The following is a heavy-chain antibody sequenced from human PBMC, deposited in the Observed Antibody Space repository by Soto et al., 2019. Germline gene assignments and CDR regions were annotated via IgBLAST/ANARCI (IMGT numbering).Heavy chain of an antibody. CDR3: ARVDRYSSSWYTHFSDWFDP. CDR1: VDSVSSNSAA. Sequence: PSQTLSLTCAISVDSVSSNSAAWNWIRQSPSRGLEWLGRTYYRSKWYNDYAVSVKSRITINPDTSKNQFSLQLNSVTPEDTAVYYCARVDRYSSSWYTHFSDWFDPWGQGTLVTVSS. D-gene: IGHD6-13*01. J-gene: IGHJ5*02. CDR2: TYYRSKWYN. V-gene: IGHV6-1*01.